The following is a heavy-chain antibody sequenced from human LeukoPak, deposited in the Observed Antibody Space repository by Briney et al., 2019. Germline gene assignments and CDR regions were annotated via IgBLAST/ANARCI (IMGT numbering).Heavy chain of an antibody. V-gene: IGHV5-51*01. CDR1: GYGFPSHW. CDR3: ARSSGSGWSFFDY. CDR2: IYPADSDA. Sequence: GESLKISCNGPGYGFPSHWIGWVRQMPGKGLEWMGIIYPADSDARYSPSFQGHVTLSADKSISTAYLQWSSLRASDTAMYYCARSSGSGWSFFDYWGQGTLVTVSS. J-gene: IGHJ4*02. D-gene: IGHD6-19*01.